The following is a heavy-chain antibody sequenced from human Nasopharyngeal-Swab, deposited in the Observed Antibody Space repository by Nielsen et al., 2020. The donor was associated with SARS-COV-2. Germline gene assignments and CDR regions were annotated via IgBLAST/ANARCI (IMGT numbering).Heavy chain of an antibody. D-gene: IGHD3-10*01. CDR3: ARVSLSLLIWFRELLDY. CDR2: IKQDGSEK. Sequence: WIRQPPGKGLEWVANIKQDGSEKYYVDSAKGRFTISRDNAKNSLYLQMNSLRAEDTAVYYCARVSLSLLIWFRELLDYWGQGTLVTVSS. J-gene: IGHJ4*02. V-gene: IGHV3-7*01.